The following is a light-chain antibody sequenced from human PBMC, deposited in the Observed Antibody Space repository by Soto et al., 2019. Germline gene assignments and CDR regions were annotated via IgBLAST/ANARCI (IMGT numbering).Light chain of an antibody. V-gene: IGKV1-27*01. CDR3: QKCDSDPCT. CDR2: AWY. Sequence: DIQMTQSPSSLSASVGDRVTITCRTSQDINNFLTWYQQKSGKAPKHLIYAWYTLQSGVPSRFSGSGSGTEFTLTITGLQREDSATYYCQKCDSDPCTFGQGTRLEVK. J-gene: IGKJ2*02. CDR1: QDINNF.